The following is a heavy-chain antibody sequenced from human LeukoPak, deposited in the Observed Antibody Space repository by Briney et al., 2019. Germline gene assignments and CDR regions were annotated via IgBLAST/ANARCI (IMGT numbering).Heavy chain of an antibody. CDR1: GFTFSSYA. J-gene: IGHJ4*02. V-gene: IGHV3-23*01. D-gene: IGHD3-3*01. Sequence: GGSLRLSCAASGFTFSSYAMSWVRQAPGKGLEWVSAISGSGGSTYYADSVKGRFTISRDNSKNTLYLQMNSLRAEDTAVYYCAKTATQRYDFWSGYYSCEFDYWGQGTLVTVSS. CDR3: AKTATQRYDFWSGYYSCEFDY. CDR2: ISGSGGST.